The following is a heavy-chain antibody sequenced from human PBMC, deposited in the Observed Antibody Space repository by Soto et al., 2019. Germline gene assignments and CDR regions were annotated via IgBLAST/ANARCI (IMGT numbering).Heavy chain of an antibody. CDR1: GFTFKNYA. J-gene: IGHJ4*02. Sequence: EVQLLESGGAWVQPGGSLRLSCAAAGFTFKNYAMSWVRQAPGKGLEWVSAISPSGGITYHADSVKGRFTISRDNPKSTLYFQMNSLRAEDTALYFCVKGSRGSRPYYFDYWGQGTLVTVSS. CDR2: ISPSGGIT. V-gene: IGHV3-23*01. D-gene: IGHD2-15*01. CDR3: VKGSRGSRPYYFDY.